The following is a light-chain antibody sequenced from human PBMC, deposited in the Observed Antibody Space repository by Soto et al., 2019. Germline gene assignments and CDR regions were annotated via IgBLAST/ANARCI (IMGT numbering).Light chain of an antibody. J-gene: IGKJ1*01. Sequence: DFQMTQSPSTLSASVGDRVTITCRASQTINNWVAWYQQKPGKAPKFLIYDAPTLQRGVSSRFSGSGFGTEFSLTINSLQPDDSGSYYCQHTRTFGQGTKVEVK. CDR3: QHTRT. V-gene: IGKV1-5*01. CDR2: DAP. CDR1: QTINNW.